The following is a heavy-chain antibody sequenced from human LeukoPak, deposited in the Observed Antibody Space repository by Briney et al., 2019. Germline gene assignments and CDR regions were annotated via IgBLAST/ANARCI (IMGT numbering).Heavy chain of an antibody. D-gene: IGHD3-10*01. J-gene: IGHJ6*03. CDR2: IYYSGST. V-gene: IGHV4-34*01. CDR3: ARGGRRPRFGELYPYYYYYMDV. CDR1: GGSFSGYY. Sequence: PSETLSLTCAVYGGSFSGYYWSWIRQPPGKGLEWIGSIYYSGSTYYNPSLKSRVTISVDTSKNQFSLKLSSVTAADTAVYYCARGGRRPRFGELYPYYYYYMDVWGKGTTVTVSS.